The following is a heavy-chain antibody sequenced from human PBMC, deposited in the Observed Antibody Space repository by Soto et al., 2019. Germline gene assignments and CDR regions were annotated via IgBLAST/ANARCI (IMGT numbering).Heavy chain of an antibody. Sequence: LRLSCAASGFTFSSYAMSWVRQAPGKGLEWVSAISGSGGSTYYADSVKGRFTISGDNSKNTLYLQMNSLRAEDTAVYYCAKDQAARDYYYYGMDVWGQGPTVTVSS. V-gene: IGHV3-23*01. D-gene: IGHD6-6*01. CDR3: AKDQAARDYYYYGMDV. CDR1: GFTFSSYA. J-gene: IGHJ6*02. CDR2: ISGSGGST.